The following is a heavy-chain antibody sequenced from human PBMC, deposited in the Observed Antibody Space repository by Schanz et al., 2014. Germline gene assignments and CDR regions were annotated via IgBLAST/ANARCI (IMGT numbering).Heavy chain of an antibody. CDR3: AKGRFGELRAFDI. D-gene: IGHD3-10*01. CDR1: GFTFSDYW. CDR2: INTGGDST. Sequence: VQLVDSGGGLVKPGGSLRLSCTASGFTFSDYWMSWVRQAPGKGLEWVSSINTGGDSTYYADSVKGRFTISRDNSRDTVYLQMNSLRAEDTAVYYCAKGRFGELRAFDIWGQGTMVTVSS. J-gene: IGHJ3*02. V-gene: IGHV3-23*04.